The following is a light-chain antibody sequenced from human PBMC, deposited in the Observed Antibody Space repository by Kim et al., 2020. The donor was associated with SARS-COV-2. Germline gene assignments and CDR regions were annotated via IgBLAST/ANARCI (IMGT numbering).Light chain of an antibody. J-gene: IGKJ5*01. Sequence: LSPWKSATHSWRATQIVSKKWLAWYQQEPGQAPRLRIYGASRRATGIPDKFSGSGSGTDFSLNISRLEPEDFAVYYCQQYGSSQAFGQGARLEIK. CDR1: QIVSKKW. CDR2: GAS. CDR3: QQYGSSQA. V-gene: IGKV3-20*01.